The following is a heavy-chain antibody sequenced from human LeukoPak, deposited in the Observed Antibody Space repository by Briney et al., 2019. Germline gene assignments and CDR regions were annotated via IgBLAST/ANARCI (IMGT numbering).Heavy chain of an antibody. CDR3: ARDEGAFGGIIVPRD. Sequence: PGGSLRLSCAASGFTFSNYGMHWVRQAPGKGLEWVAVTLYDGSNNYYADSVKGRFTISRDDSNNTLYLQMHSRRAEDTALYFCARDEGAFGGIIVPRDWGQGTLVTVSS. V-gene: IGHV3-30*03. CDR1: GFTFSNYG. D-gene: IGHD3-16*02. CDR2: TLYDGSNN. J-gene: IGHJ4*02.